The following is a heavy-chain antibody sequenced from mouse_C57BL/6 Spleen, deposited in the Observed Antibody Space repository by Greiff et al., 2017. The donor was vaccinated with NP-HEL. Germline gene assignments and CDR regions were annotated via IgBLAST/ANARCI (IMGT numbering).Heavy chain of an antibody. CDR3: ARDRRGYYGNSWYFDV. CDR2: ISYDGSN. CDR1: GYSITSGYY. D-gene: IGHD2-1*01. J-gene: IGHJ1*03. Sequence: EVKLQESGPGLVKPSQSLSLTCSVTGYSITSGYYWNWIRQFPGNKLEWMGYISYDGSNNYNPSLKNRISITRDTSKNQFFLKLNSVTTEDTATYYCARDRRGYYGNSWYFDVWGTGTTVTVSS. V-gene: IGHV3-6*01.